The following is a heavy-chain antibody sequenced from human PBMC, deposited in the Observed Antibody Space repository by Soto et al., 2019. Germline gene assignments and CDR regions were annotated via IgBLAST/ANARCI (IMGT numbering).Heavy chain of an antibody. CDR1: GLRVSIYA. CDR2: IYSGGST. Sequence: HGGSIRISRAACGLRVSIYAVAGSCKEQGKGLEWVSVIYSGGSTYYADSVKGRFTISRDNSKNTLYLQMNSLRAEDTAAYYCASYKTPNYDILTGYYYAPIRYYGMDVWGQGTTVTVSS. CDR3: ASYKTPNYDILTGYYYAPIRYYGMDV. J-gene: IGHJ6*02. D-gene: IGHD3-9*01. V-gene: IGHV3-53*01.